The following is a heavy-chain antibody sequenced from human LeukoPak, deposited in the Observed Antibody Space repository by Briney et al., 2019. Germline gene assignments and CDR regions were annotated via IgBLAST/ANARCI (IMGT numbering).Heavy chain of an antibody. D-gene: IGHD6-19*01. J-gene: IGHJ6*02. CDR1: GYTFTSYD. CDR2: MNPNSGNT. CDR3: AKDKRAGYSSGTKMGPDYYYYYGMDV. V-gene: IGHV1-8*01. Sequence: ASVKVSCKASGYTFTSYDINWVRQATGQGLEWMGWMNPNSGNTGYAQKFQGRVTMTRNTSISTAYMELSSLRAEDTAVYYCAKDKRAGYSSGTKMGPDYYYYYGMDVWGQGTTVTVSS.